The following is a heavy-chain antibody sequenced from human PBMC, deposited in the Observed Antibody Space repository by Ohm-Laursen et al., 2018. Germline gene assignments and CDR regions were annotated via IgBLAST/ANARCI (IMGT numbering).Heavy chain of an antibody. CDR1: GFTFADYA. CDR2: IRWDSGII. Sequence: SLRLSCAASGFTFADYAMHWVRQAPGKGLEWVSSIRWDSGIIAYADSVKGHFTISRDNAKNSLYLQMNSLRAEDTALYYCAKASSGSYAGSDYWGQGTLVTVSS. J-gene: IGHJ4*02. CDR3: AKASSGSYAGSDY. D-gene: IGHD1-26*01. V-gene: IGHV3-9*01.